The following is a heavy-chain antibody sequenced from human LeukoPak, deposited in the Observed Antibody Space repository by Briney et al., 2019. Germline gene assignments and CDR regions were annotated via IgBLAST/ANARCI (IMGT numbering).Heavy chain of an antibody. V-gene: IGHV4-59*08. J-gene: IGHJ3*02. CDR2: IYYSGST. CDR3: ARSKSPLTFDI. CDR1: GGSISSYY. Sequence: TETLSLTCTVSGGSISSYYWSWIRQPPGKGLEWIGYIYYSGSTNYNPSLKSRVTISVDTSKNQFSLKLSSVTAADTAVYYCARSKSPLTFDIWGQGTMVTVSS.